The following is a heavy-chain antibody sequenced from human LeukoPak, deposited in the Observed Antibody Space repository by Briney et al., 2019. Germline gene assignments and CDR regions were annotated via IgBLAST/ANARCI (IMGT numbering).Heavy chain of an antibody. CDR2: TYTSGST. D-gene: IGHD3-3*01. Sequence: QPSETLSLTCAVYGGSFSSYYWSWIRQPAGKGLEWIGRTYTSGSTNYNPSLKSRVTMSVDTSKNQFSLKLSSVTAADTAVYYCARGFPTYYDFWSVGWFDPWGQGTLVTVSS. CDR1: GGSFSSYY. J-gene: IGHJ5*02. CDR3: ARGFPTYYDFWSVGWFDP. V-gene: IGHV4-59*10.